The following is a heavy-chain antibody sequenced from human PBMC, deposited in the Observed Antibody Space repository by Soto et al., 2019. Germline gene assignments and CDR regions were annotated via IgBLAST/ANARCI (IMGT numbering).Heavy chain of an antibody. Sequence: QVQLQESGPGLVKPSQTLSLTCTVSGGSISSGGYYWSWIRQHLGKGLEWIGYIYYSGSTYYNPYFKSRVTISVDTSKNQFSLKLSSVTAADTAVYYCARDKVGGKFEQQLALRLLGMDVWGQGTTVTVSS. CDR2: IYYSGST. D-gene: IGHD6-13*01. CDR3: ARDKVGGKFEQQLALRLLGMDV. J-gene: IGHJ6*02. CDR1: GGSISSGGYY. V-gene: IGHV4-31*03.